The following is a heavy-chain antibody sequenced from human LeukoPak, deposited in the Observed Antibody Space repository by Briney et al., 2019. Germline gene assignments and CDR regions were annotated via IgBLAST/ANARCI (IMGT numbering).Heavy chain of an antibody. D-gene: IGHD1-26*01. CDR1: GFTFSGSA. CDR3: TRDSGTYNWFDP. J-gene: IGHJ5*02. V-gene: IGHV3-73*01. Sequence: GGSLRLSCAASGFTFSGSAIHWVRQSPGKGLEWVCQIDKKDKGYSTPTAYAGSVNGRFTIYRDDSINTAYLRMKSLKTEDTALYYCTRDSGTYNWFDPWGQGTLVTVSS. CDR2: IDKKDKGYSTPT.